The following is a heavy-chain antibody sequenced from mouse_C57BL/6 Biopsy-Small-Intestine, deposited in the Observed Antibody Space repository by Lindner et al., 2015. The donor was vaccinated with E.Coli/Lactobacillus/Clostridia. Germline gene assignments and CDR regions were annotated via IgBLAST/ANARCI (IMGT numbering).Heavy chain of an antibody. Sequence: VQLQESGPGLVKPSQTVFLTCTVTGISITTGNYRWSWIRQFPGNKLEWIGYIYYSGTITYNPSLTSRTTITRDTPKNQFFLEMNSLTAEDTATHYCARAGENYAMDYWGQGTSVTVSS. CDR2: IYYSGTI. V-gene: IGHV3-5*01. CDR1: GISITTGNYR. J-gene: IGHJ4*01. CDR3: ARAGENYAMDY.